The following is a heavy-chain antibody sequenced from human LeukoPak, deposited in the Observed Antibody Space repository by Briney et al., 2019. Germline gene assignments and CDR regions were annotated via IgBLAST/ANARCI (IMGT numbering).Heavy chain of an antibody. CDR1: GGSISSYY. CDR2: IYYSGST. V-gene: IGHV4-59*08. Sequence: SETLSLTCTVSGGSISSYYWSWIRQPPGKGLEWIGYIYYSGSTNYNPSLKSRVTISVDTSKNQFSLKLSSVTAADTAVYYCARLHCSGGSCYPYYFDYWGQGTLVTVSS. CDR3: ARLHCSGGSCYPYYFDY. D-gene: IGHD2-15*01. J-gene: IGHJ4*02.